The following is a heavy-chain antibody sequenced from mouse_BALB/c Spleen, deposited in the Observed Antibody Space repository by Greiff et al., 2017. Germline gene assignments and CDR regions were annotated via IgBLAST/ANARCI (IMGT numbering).Heavy chain of an antibody. CDR3: ARDQGITTRTWFAY. V-gene: IGHV2-9*02. J-gene: IGHJ3*01. D-gene: IGHD2-4*01. CDR1: GFSLTSYG. Sequence: VKLMESGPGLVAPSQSLSITCTVSGFSLTSYGVHWVRQPPGKGLEWLGVIWAGGSTNYNSALMSRLSISKDNSKSQVFLKMNSLQTDDTAMYYCARDQGITTRTWFAYWGQGTLVTVSA. CDR2: IWAGGST.